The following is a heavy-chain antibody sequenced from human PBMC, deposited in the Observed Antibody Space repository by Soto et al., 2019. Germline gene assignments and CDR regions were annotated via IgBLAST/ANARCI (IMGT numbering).Heavy chain of an antibody. J-gene: IGHJ4*02. V-gene: IGHV3-23*01. D-gene: IGHD2-21*02. CDR2: ISASGGST. CDR3: ATDVTVVVTAMPVPLFDQ. CDR1: GITFSNSA. Sequence: GGSLRLSCAASGITFSNSAMAWVRQAPGKGLEWVSGISASGGSTYYADSVKGRFTISRDNSKNTLYLQMNNLRVDDTAVYYCATDVTVVVTAMPVPLFDQWGQGTRVTVSS.